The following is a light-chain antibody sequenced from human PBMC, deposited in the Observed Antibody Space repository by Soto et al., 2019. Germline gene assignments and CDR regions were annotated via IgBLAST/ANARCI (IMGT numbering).Light chain of an antibody. CDR3: SSYAGSNKSV. Sequence: ALTQPPSASGSPGQSVTISCTGTSSDVGGYNYVSWYQQHPGKAPKLMIYEVSKRPSGVPDRFSGSKSGNTASLTVSGLQPEDEADYYCSSYAGSNKSVFGTGTKVTVL. J-gene: IGLJ1*01. CDR1: SSDVGGYNY. V-gene: IGLV2-8*01. CDR2: EVS.